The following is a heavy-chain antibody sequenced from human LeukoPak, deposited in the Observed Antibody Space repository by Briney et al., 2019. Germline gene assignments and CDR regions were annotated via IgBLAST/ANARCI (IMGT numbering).Heavy chain of an antibody. CDR2: IIPIFGTA. V-gene: IGHV1-69*05. CDR3: AREDHETYYYDSSGYWWYY. J-gene: IGHJ4*02. D-gene: IGHD3-22*01. Sequence: SVKVSCKASGGTFSSYAISWVRQAPGQGLEWMGRIIPIFGTANYAQKYQGRVTITTDESTSTAYMELSSLRSEDTAVYYCAREDHETYYYDSSGYWWYYWGQGTLVTVSS. CDR1: GGTFSSYA.